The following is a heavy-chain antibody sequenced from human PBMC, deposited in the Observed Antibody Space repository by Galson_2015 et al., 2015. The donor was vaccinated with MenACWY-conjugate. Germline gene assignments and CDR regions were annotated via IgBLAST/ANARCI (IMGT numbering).Heavy chain of an antibody. J-gene: IGHJ4*02. Sequence: SLRLPCAVSGFNFSTYGLAWVRQAPGKGLEWVSAISGSGTTKYDADSVKGRFTISRDNSKNTLYLQMNSLRAEDTAVYYCAKNRFGGRPYYFDYWGQGTLVTVSS. D-gene: IGHD2-15*01. V-gene: IGHV3-23*01. CDR3: AKNRFGGRPYYFDY. CDR2: ISGSGTTK. CDR1: GFNFSTYG.